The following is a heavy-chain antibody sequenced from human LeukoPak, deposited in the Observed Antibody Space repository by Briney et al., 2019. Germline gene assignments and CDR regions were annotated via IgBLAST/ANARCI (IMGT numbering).Heavy chain of an antibody. CDR2: IYTGDSDT. Sequence: GESLKISCQDPGNSFTAYWIAWVRQMPGKGLEWVGIIYTGDSDTRYSPSFRGQVTISADKSTSTAYLQWSSLQASDTAMYYCATSPCSTTTCLHPSGAFDIWGLGTVVTVSS. CDR3: ATSPCSTTTCLHPSGAFDI. D-gene: IGHD2-2*01. CDR1: GNSFTAYW. V-gene: IGHV5-51*01. J-gene: IGHJ3*02.